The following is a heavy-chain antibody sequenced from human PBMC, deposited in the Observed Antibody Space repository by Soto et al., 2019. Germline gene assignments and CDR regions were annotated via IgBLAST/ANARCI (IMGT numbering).Heavy chain of an antibody. V-gene: IGHV4-34*01. J-gene: IGHJ5*02. Sequence: PSETLSLTCAVYGGSLSTYYWSWIRQPPGKALEWIGEISQSGNTNYNPSLKSRVTISVDTSKNQFSLKLSSVTAADTAVYYCARKAAAGRFDPWGQGTLVTVSS. CDR1: GGSLSTYY. D-gene: IGHD6-13*01. CDR2: ISQSGNT. CDR3: ARKAAAGRFDP.